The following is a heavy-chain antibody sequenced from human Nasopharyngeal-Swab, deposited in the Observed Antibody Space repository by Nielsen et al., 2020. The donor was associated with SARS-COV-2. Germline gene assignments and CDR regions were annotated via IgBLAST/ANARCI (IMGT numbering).Heavy chain of an antibody. CDR3: ARSPRLQPWSGPYYYYMTS. D-gene: IGHD3-3*01. CDR2: IIPIFGTA. V-gene: IGHV1-69*01. Sequence: VRQMPGKGLEWMGGIIPIFGTANYAQKFQGRVTITADESTSTAYMELSSLRSEDTAVYYCARSPRLQPWSGPYYYYMTSGAKGPRSPSP. J-gene: IGHJ6*03.